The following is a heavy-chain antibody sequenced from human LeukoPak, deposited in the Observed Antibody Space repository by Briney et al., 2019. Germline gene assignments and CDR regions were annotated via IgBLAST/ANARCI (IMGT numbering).Heavy chain of an antibody. D-gene: IGHD6-19*01. CDR3: AKSGEQWLVVVGFDY. CDR2: ISGSGGST. CDR1: GFTFTNYF. Sequence: GESLRLSCAASGFTFTNYFMTWVRQAPGKGLEWVSAISGSGGSTYYADSVKGRFTISRDNSKNTLYLQMNSLRAEDTAVYYCAKSGEQWLVVVGFDYWGQGTLVTVSS. J-gene: IGHJ4*02. V-gene: IGHV3-23*01.